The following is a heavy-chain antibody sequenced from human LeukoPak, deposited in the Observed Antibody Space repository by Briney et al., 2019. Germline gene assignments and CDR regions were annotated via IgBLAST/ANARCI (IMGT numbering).Heavy chain of an antibody. D-gene: IGHD2-8*02. J-gene: IGHJ3*02. Sequence: GGSLRLSCAASGFTFSSYEMNWVRQAPGKGLEWVSYISGSGSPIYYADSVRGRSAISRDNAKNSLYLQMNSLRAEDTAVYYCAMEGVLGNFDAFDIWGQGTMVTVSS. CDR1: GFTFSSYE. CDR2: ISGSGSPI. CDR3: AMEGVLGNFDAFDI. V-gene: IGHV3-48*03.